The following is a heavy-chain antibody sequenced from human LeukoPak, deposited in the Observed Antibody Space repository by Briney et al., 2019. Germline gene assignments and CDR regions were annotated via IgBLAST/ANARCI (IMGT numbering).Heavy chain of an antibody. V-gene: IGHV3-7*01. Sequence: PAGSLRLSCAASGVTFSSYWRSWVRQAPGKGLEWVANINQDVSETNYVDSVKGRFTISRDNAKNSLYLQMTSLRVEDTAVYYCARDRGYSSFDYWGQGTLVTVSS. D-gene: IGHD4-23*01. CDR3: ARDRGYSSFDY. CDR2: INQDVSET. CDR1: GVTFSSYW. J-gene: IGHJ4*02.